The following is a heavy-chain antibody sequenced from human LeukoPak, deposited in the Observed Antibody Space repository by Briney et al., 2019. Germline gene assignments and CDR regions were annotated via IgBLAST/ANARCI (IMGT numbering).Heavy chain of an antibody. CDR1: GFTYSSHS. D-gene: IGHD2-15*01. CDR3: ARGVAAPWAFDI. V-gene: IGHV3-48*01. CDR2: ITSGSSTI. Sequence: PGGSLRLPCAASGFTYSSHSMNWVRQAPGKGLEWVSYITSGSSTIYYADSVKGRFTISRDNAKNSLYLQMNSLRAEDTAVYHCARGVAAPWAFDIWGQGTMVTVSS. J-gene: IGHJ3*02.